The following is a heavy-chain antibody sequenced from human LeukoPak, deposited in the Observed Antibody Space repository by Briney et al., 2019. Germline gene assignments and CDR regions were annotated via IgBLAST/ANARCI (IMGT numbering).Heavy chain of an antibody. CDR1: GFTFSSYE. V-gene: IGHV3-48*03. D-gene: IGHD6-13*01. CDR3: AKTGYSSSWELDY. J-gene: IGHJ4*02. CDR2: VSSSGSTI. Sequence: PGGSLRLSCAASGFTFSSYERNWVRQAPGKGLEWVSYVSSSGSTIYYADSVKGRFTISRDNAKNSLYLQMNSLRAEDTAVYYCAKTGYSSSWELDYWGQGTLVTVSS.